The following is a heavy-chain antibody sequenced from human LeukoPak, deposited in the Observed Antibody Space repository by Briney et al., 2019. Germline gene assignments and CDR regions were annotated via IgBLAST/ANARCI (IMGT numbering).Heavy chain of an antibody. Sequence: PGGSLRLSCAASGFTFSNYNINWVRPAPGKGLEWVSYISTSGRAIFYADSVKGRFTISRDNAKNSLFLQMNSLRDEDTAVYYCARVPLYDRSGYYFDYWGLGTLVTVSS. CDR2: ISTSGRAI. D-gene: IGHD3-22*01. CDR3: ARVPLYDRSGYYFDY. J-gene: IGHJ4*02. CDR1: GFTFSNYN. V-gene: IGHV3-48*02.